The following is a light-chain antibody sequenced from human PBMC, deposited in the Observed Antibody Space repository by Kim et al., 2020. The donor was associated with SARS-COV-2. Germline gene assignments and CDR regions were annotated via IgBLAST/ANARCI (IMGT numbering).Light chain of an antibody. CDR2: SGS. CDR1: QSVSSSN. Sequence: EIVLTQSPGTLSLSPGERATLSCRASQSVSSSNLARYQQKPGQAPRLLIYSGSSRATGIPDRFSASGSGTDFTLTISRLEPEDFAVYYCQQYGGSPLYTFGQGTKLEI. V-gene: IGKV3-20*01. CDR3: QQYGGSPLYT. J-gene: IGKJ2*01.